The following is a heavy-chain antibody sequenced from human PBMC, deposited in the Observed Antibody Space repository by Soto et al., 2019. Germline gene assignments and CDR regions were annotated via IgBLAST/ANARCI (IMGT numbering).Heavy chain of an antibody. V-gene: IGHV3-7*01. J-gene: IGHJ6*02. Sequence: GGSLRLSCAASGFTFSSYWMSWVRQAPGKGLEWVANIKQDGSEKYYVDSVKGRFTISRDNAKDSLYLQMNSLRAEDTAVYYCARDRYCSSTSCYTGGMDVWGQGTTVTVSS. CDR1: GFTFSSYW. CDR2: IKQDGSEK. D-gene: IGHD2-2*02. CDR3: ARDRYCSSTSCYTGGMDV.